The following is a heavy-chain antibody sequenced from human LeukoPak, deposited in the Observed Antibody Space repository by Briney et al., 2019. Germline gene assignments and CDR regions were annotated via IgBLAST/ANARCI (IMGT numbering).Heavy chain of an antibody. D-gene: IGHD1-26*01. V-gene: IGHV4-39*07. CDR1: GGSISSSSYY. CDR2: IYYSGST. Sequence: PSETLSLTCTVSGGSISSSSYYWGWIRQPPGKGLEWIGSIYYSGSTYYNPSLKSRVTISVDTSKNQFSLKLSSVTAADTAVYYCARVVGATIDDAFDIWGQGTMVTVSS. CDR3: ARVVGATIDDAFDI. J-gene: IGHJ3*02.